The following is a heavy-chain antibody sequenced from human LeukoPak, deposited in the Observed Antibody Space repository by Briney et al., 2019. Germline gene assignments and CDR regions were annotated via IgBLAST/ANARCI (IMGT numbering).Heavy chain of an antibody. V-gene: IGHV1-2*02. CDR2: INPNSGGT. D-gene: IGHD3-10*01. J-gene: IGHJ5*02. Sequence: ASVKVSCKASGYTFTSYYMHWVRQAPGQGLEWMGWINPNSGGTNYAQKFQGRVAMTRDTSISTAYMELSRLRSDDTAVYYCAREKPRITMVRGVIKRGNWFDPWGQGTLVTVSS. CDR3: AREKPRITMVRGVIKRGNWFDP. CDR1: GYTFTSYY.